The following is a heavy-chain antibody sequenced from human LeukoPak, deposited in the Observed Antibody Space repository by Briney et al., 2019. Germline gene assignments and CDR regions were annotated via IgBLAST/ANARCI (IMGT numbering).Heavy chain of an antibody. J-gene: IGHJ5*02. D-gene: IGHD2-2*01. V-gene: IGHV3-23*01. Sequence: GGSLRLSCAASGFTFSSYWMSWVRQAPGKGLEWVSAISGSGGSTYYADSVKGRFTISRDNSKNTLYLQMNSLRAEDTAVYYCAKGPIVVVPAATWFDPWGQGTLVTVSS. CDR2: ISGSGGST. CDR1: GFTFSSYW. CDR3: AKGPIVVVPAATWFDP.